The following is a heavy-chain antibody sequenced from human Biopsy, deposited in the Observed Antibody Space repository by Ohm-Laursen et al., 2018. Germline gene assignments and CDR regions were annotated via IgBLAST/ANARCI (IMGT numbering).Heavy chain of an antibody. CDR1: GFNLRDYA. V-gene: IGHV3-9*01. CDR2: IKWNSGKI. Sequence: LRLSCAATGFNLRDYAMHWVRQVPGKGLEWVSGIKWNSGKIDYADSVKGRFTISRDNAKNSLYPHMNSLRTEDSAFYYCARDTGTMVRGVLYQWGQGTQVTVSS. D-gene: IGHD3-10*01. CDR3: ARDTGTMVRGVLYQ. J-gene: IGHJ4*02.